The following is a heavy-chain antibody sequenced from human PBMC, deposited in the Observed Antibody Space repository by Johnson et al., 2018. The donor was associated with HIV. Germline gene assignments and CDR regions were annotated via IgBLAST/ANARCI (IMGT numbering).Heavy chain of an antibody. D-gene: IGHD3-16*02. V-gene: IGHV3-11*04. J-gene: IGHJ3*02. CDR3: ARERPHDSVWGSDRYSPPDALDI. Sequence: QEQLVESGGGLVKPGGSLRLSCAASGFTFSDYYMSWIRQAPGKGLEWVSYISSSGSTIYYADSVKGRFTISRDNSKNTLYLQMNSLRAEDTAVYYCARERPHDSVWGSDRYSPPDALDIWGQGTMVTVSS. CDR1: GFTFSDYY. CDR2: ISSSGSTI.